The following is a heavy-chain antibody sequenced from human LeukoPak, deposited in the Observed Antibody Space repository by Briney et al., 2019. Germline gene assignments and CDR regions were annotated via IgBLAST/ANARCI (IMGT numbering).Heavy chain of an antibody. CDR3: ARDHSDRSIKIFGVGKTYHFDY. J-gene: IGHJ4*02. V-gene: IGHV1-2*02. CDR1: GYTFTGYY. D-gene: IGHD3-3*01. CDR2: INPNSGGT. Sequence: ASVKVSCKASGYTFTGYYMHWVRQAPGQGLEWMGWINPNSGGTNYAQKFQGRVTMTRDKSISTAYMELSRLRSDDTAVYYCARDHSDRSIKIFGVGKTYHFDYWGQGTLVTVSP.